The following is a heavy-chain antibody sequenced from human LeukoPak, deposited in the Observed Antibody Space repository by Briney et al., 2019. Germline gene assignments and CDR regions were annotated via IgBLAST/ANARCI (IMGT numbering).Heavy chain of an antibody. CDR1: GGSICSSSYY. D-gene: IGHD6-13*01. CDR2: IYYSGST. CDR3: ARDGVAAAGLDY. V-gene: IGHV4-39*07. J-gene: IGHJ4*02. Sequence: SETLSLTCTVSGGSICSSSYYWGWIRQPPGKGLEWIGSIYYSGSTYYNPSLKSRVTISVDTSKNQFSLKLSSVTAADTAVYYCARDGVAAAGLDYWGQGTLVTVSS.